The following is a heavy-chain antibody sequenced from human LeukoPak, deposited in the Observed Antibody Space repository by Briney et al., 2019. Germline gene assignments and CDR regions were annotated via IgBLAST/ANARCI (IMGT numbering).Heavy chain of an antibody. CDR2: MNHKSGNT. CDR3: TRVPRTAVGI. Sequence: GASVKISCKASGYTFISYDINWVRHATGQGLEWMGYMNHKSGNTRYAKKFQGRVTMTRNTSISTAYMELSNLRSEDTAVYYCTRVPRTAVGIWGQGTMVTVSS. V-gene: IGHV1-8*01. D-gene: IGHD6-19*01. J-gene: IGHJ3*02. CDR1: GYTFISYD.